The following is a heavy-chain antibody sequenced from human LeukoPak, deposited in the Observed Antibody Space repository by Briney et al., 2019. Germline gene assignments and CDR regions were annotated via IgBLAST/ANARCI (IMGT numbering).Heavy chain of an antibody. D-gene: IGHD4-17*01. J-gene: IGHJ3*02. CDR2: ISSGSKII. CDR1: GFTFSTYT. V-gene: IGHV3-48*02. CDR3: ARGPYGDYVDAFDI. Sequence: GGSLRLSCVASGFTFSTYTMSWVRQAPGKGLEWISYISSGSKIIYYADSVKGRFTISRDNAKNSLYLQMNSLRDEDTAVYYCARGPYGDYVDAFDIWGQGTMVTVSS.